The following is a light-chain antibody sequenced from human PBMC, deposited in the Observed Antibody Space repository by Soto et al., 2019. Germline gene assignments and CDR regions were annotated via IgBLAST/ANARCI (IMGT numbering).Light chain of an antibody. J-gene: IGLJ1*01. V-gene: IGLV1-51*01. Sequence: QSVLTQPPSVSAAPGQRVTISCSGSSSNIGNNYVSWYQQLPGTAPKRLIYDNNERPSGIPDRFSGSKSGTSATLGITGLQTGDEADYYCGAWDSSLSAYVFRTGTKVTVL. CDR2: DNN. CDR1: SSNIGNNY. CDR3: GAWDSSLSAYV.